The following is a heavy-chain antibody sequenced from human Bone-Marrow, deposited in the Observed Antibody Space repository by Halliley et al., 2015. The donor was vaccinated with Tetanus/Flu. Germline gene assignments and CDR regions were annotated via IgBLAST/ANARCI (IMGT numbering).Heavy chain of an antibody. D-gene: IGHD2-21*02. V-gene: IGHV3-30-3*01. Sequence: FEGNNRDYADFAKGRFTISRDNSKNMVHLQLESLRRNDTAVYFCARDRRLLGPNPASPGWFDPWGQGTLVTVSS. CDR2: FEGNNR. CDR3: ARDRRLLGPNPASPGWFDP. J-gene: IGHJ5*02.